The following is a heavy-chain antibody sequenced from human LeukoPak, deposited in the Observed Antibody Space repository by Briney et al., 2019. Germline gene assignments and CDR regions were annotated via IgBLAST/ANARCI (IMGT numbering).Heavy chain of an antibody. D-gene: IGHD2-2*01. CDR3: ARDRGDVGYCSSASCSNLDY. J-gene: IGHJ4*02. Sequence: GGSLRLSCAASGFTFSSYSMNWVRQAPGKGLEWVSSISSSSSYIYYADSVKGRFTISRDNAKNSLYLQMNSLRAEDTAVYYCARDRGDVGYCSSASCSNLDYWGQGTLVTVSS. V-gene: IGHV3-21*01. CDR1: GFTFSSYS. CDR2: ISSSSSYI.